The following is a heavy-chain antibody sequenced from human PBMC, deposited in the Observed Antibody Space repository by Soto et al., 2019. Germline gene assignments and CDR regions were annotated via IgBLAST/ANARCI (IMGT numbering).Heavy chain of an antibody. V-gene: IGHV4-59*08. D-gene: IGHD4-17*01. CDR3: ARRAYYGDNGYFDY. CDR2: IYYSGST. CDR1: GGSISSYY. J-gene: IGHJ4*02. Sequence: QVQLQESGPGLVKPSETLSLTCTVSGGSISSYYWSWIRQPPGKGLEWIGYIYYSGSTNYNPSLKSGVTISVDTSKNQFSLKLSSVTAADTAVYYCARRAYYGDNGYFDYWGQGTLVTVSS.